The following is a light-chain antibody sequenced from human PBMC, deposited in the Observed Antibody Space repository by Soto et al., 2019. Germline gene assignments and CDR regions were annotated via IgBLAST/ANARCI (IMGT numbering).Light chain of an antibody. CDR2: DAS. J-gene: IGKJ4*01. Sequence: EIVMTQSPATLSVSPGERATLSCRASQSVNSNLALYQQKPGQAPRLLSYDASTRDTGIPARFSSSGSGTEFTLTISSLQSEDFAVYYCQQYNKWPLTFGGGTKVEIK. V-gene: IGKV3-15*01. CDR1: QSVNSN. CDR3: QQYNKWPLT.